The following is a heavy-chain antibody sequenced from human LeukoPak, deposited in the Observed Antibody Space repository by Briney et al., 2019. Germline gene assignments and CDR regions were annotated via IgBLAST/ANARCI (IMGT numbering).Heavy chain of an antibody. D-gene: IGHD2-15*01. Sequence: GGSLRLSCAASGFTFSEYTIHWVRQAPGKGLEWVAVMSNDGSIKKYANSVKGRFTISRDNSKNTLYLQMDSLRAEDTAVYYCAKVVVTTTLISPFDYWGQGTLVTVSS. CDR1: GFTFSEYT. J-gene: IGHJ4*02. CDR2: MSNDGSIK. V-gene: IGHV3-30-3*01. CDR3: AKVVVTTTLISPFDY.